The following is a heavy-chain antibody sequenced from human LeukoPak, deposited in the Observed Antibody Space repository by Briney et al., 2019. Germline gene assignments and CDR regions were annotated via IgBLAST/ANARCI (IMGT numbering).Heavy chain of an antibody. D-gene: IGHD3-10*01. Sequence: GESLKISCKHSEYSFPNYCIGWVRQMPGKGLEWMGIIYPDDSDTRYSPSFQGQVTISADRSISTAYLQWSSLKASDTAMYYCARLDWWFGESIDYWGQGTLVTVSS. J-gene: IGHJ4*02. CDR1: EYSFPNYC. V-gene: IGHV5-51*01. CDR3: ARLDWWFGESIDY. CDR2: IYPDDSDT.